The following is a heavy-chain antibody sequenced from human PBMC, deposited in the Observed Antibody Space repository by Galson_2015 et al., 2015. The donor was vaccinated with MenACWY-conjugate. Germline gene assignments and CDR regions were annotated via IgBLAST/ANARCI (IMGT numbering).Heavy chain of an antibody. J-gene: IGHJ6*02. D-gene: IGHD1-26*01. CDR3: ARHPPGGRGMDV. Sequence: QSGAEVKKPGESLKISFKGSGYSFTTYWIGWVRQLPGKGLEWMGLISPGDSNTRYSPAFQGQVTISADKSISTAYLQWNSLQASDTAMYYCARHPPGGRGMDVWGQGTTVTVSS. CDR1: GYSFTTYW. V-gene: IGHV5-51*01. CDR2: ISPGDSNT.